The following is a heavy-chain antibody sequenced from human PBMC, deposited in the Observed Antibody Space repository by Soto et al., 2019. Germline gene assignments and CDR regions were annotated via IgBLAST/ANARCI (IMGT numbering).Heavy chain of an antibody. CDR2: IYPGDSDT. J-gene: IGHJ6*02. CDR1: GYSFTSYW. D-gene: IGHD2-2*02. Sequence: GESLKISCKGSGYSFTSYWIGWVRQMPGKGLEWMGIIYPGDSDTRYSPSFQGQVTISADKSISTAYLQWSSLKASDTAMYYCARHVRYCSSTSCYRYPDYYYYGMDVWGQGNTVTVSS. CDR3: ARHVRYCSSTSCYRYPDYYYYGMDV. V-gene: IGHV5-51*01.